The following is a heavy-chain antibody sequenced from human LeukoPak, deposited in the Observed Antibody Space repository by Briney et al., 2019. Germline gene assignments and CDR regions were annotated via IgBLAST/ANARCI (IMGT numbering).Heavy chain of an antibody. J-gene: IGHJ4*02. CDR1: GFTFSSYA. CDR3: AREGYSDFWGGPLPLDY. Sequence: GGSLRLSCAASGFTFSSYAMHWVRQAPGKGLEYVSAISSNGGSTYYANSVKGRFTISRDNSKNTLYLQMGSMRAEDLAVYYCAREGYSDFWGGPLPLDYWGQGTLVTVSS. V-gene: IGHV3-64*01. CDR2: ISSNGGST. D-gene: IGHD3-3*01.